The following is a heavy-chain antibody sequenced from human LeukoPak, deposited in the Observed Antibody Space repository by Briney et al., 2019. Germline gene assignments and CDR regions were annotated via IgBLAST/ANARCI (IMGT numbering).Heavy chain of an antibody. CDR3: ARESSGYYFGWFDP. CDR1: GGSFSGYY. CDR2: INYSGST. V-gene: IGHV4-34*01. D-gene: IGHD3-22*01. Sequence: SETLSLTCAVYGGSFSGYYWSWIRQPPGKGLEWIGEINYSGSTNYNPSLKSRVTISVDTSRNQFSLKLSSVTAADTAVYYCARESSGYYFGWFDPWGQGTLVTVSS. J-gene: IGHJ5*02.